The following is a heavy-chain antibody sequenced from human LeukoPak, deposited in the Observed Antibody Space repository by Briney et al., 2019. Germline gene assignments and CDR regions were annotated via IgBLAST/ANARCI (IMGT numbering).Heavy chain of an antibody. CDR3: AGVLNDSRGYYLLDY. Sequence: GASVKVSCKASGYTFTSYYMHWVRQAPGQGLEWMGIINPSGGSTSYAQKFQGRVTMTRDTSTSTVYMELSSLRSEDTAVYYCAGVLNDSRGYYLLDYWGQGTLVTVSS. CDR2: INPSGGST. CDR1: GYTFTSYY. J-gene: IGHJ4*02. V-gene: IGHV1-46*01. D-gene: IGHD3-22*01.